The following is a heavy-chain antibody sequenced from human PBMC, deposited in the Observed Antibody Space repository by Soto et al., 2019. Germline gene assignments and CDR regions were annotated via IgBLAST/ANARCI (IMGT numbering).Heavy chain of an antibody. V-gene: IGHV1-69*01. D-gene: IGHD6-13*01. CDR2: IIPICGTA. J-gene: IGHJ4*02. Sequence: QVQLVQSGAEVKKPGSSVKVSCKASGGTFSSYAISWERQAPGQGLEWMGGIIPICGTANYAQKFQVRVTITADESTGTADMGLSSLRSEDTAVYYCASRPPLDSIAAAGTDYWGQGTLVTVSS. CDR3: ASRPPLDSIAAAGTDY. CDR1: GGTFSSYA.